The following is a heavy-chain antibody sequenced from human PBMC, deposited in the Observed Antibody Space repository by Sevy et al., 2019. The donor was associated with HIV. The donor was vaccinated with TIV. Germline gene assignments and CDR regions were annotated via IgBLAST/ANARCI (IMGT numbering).Heavy chain of an antibody. V-gene: IGHV3-30*02. Sequence: GGSLRLSCAASGFTFSSYGMHWVRQAPGKGLEWVAFIRYDGSNKYYADSVKGRFTISRDNSKNTLYLQMNSLRAEDTAVYYCAKGGGGLQYYYYYYYMDVWGKGTTVTVSS. CDR1: GFTFSSYG. CDR2: IRYDGSNK. J-gene: IGHJ6*03. D-gene: IGHD3-16*01. CDR3: AKGGGGLQYYYYYYYMDV.